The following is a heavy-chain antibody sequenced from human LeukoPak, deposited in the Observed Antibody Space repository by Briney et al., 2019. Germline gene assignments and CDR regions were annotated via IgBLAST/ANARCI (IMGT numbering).Heavy chain of an antibody. CDR2: INKDGRST. V-gene: IGHV3-74*01. CDR1: GMIFNNHW. D-gene: IGHD3/OR15-3a*01. CDR3: VRDVRGIGQDYYYMDV. J-gene: IGHJ6*03. Sequence: PGGSLRLSCAASGMIFNNHWMHWVRQAPGKGLVWGARINKDGRSTTYADSVKGRFTISRDNAKNTLSLQMNSLRAEDTALYYCVRDVRGIGQDYYYMDVWGKGTTVTVSS.